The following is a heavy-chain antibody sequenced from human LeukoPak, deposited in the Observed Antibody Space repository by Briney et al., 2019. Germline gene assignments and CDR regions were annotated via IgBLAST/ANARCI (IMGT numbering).Heavy chain of an antibody. CDR2: ISSSGRTK. V-gene: IGHV3-48*03. J-gene: IGHJ4*02. Sequence: PGGSLRLSCAASGFTFSSYEMTWVRQAPGKGLEWVSYISSSGRTKYYADSVKGRFTIPRDNAKNSLYLQMNSLRAEDTAVYYCARGGTGYDLFDYWGQGTLVTVSS. CDR1: GFTFSSYE. CDR3: ARGGTGYDLFDY. D-gene: IGHD5-12*01.